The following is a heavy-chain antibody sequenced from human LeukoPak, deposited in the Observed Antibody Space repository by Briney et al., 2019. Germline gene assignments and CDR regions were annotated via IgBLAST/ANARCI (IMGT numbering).Heavy chain of an antibody. CDR3: AKDIGGRHDITMIVGGMHARLPYFQH. D-gene: IGHD3-22*01. CDR1: GFTFSSYS. CDR2: ITGHSSTR. Sequence: PGGSLRLSCAASGFTFSSYSMNWVRQAPGKGLEWVSYITGHSSTRYYADSVRGRFTISRDNAKDSLYLQMNSLRAEDTALYYCAKDIGGRHDITMIVGGMHARLPYFQHWGQGTLVTVSS. V-gene: IGHV3-48*01. J-gene: IGHJ1*01.